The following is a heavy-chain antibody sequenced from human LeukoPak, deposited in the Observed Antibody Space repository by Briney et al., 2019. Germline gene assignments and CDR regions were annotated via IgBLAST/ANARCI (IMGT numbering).Heavy chain of an antibody. CDR2: IYCSGST. J-gene: IGHJ4*02. Sequence: KPSETLSITCTVSGGSISSYYWSWIRRPPGKGLEWIGYIYCSGSTNYNPSFKSRVAISVDTSKNQFSLKLTSVTAADTAVYYCARTRYYYNSRSYGAPYYFDYWGQGTLVTVSS. V-gene: IGHV4-59*08. CDR1: GGSISSYY. CDR3: ARTRYYYNSRSYGAPYYFDY. D-gene: IGHD3-10*01.